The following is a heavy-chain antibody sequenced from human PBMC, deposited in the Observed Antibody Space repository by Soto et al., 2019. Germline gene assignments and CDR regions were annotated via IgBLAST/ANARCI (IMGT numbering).Heavy chain of an antibody. J-gene: IGHJ5*01. Sequence: ASVKVSCKTSGYTFTSYAMHWVRQAPGQRLEWMGWINAGNHNTKYSQKFQGRVTISTDTSASIAYMDLSSLTSEDTAVYYCARDAGHGYGAAGDWFDSWSQGSLVTGSS. V-gene: IGHV1-3*01. CDR3: ARDAGHGYGAAGDWFDS. CDR1: GYTFTSYA. D-gene: IGHD5-12*01. CDR2: INAGNHNT.